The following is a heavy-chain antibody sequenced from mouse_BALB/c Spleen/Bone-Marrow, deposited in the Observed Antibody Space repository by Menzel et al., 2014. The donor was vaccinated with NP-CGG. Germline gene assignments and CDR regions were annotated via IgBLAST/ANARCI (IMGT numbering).Heavy chain of an antibody. CDR1: KFTFSNYW. V-gene: IGHV6-6*02. Sequence: EVQLQQSGGGLVQPGGSMKLSCVASKFTFSNYWMNWVRQSPEKGLEWVAEIRLKSNNYATHYAESVKGRFTISRDDSKSIVYLQMNNLRAEDTGIYYCTSRLINWDDYAMDYWGQGTSVTVSS. CDR3: TSRLINWDDYAMDY. CDR2: IRLKSNNYAT. D-gene: IGHD4-1*02. J-gene: IGHJ4*01.